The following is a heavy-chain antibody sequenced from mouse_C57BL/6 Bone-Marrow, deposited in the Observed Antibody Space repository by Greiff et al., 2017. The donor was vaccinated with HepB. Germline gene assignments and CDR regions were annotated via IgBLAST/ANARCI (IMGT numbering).Heavy chain of an antibody. CDR3: ARGYGSSRDWYFDV. D-gene: IGHD1-1*01. J-gene: IGHJ1*03. CDR1: GYTFTTYP. V-gene: IGHV1-47*01. Sequence: VKLMESGAELVKPGASVKMSCKASGYTFTTYPIEWMKQNHGKSLEWIGNFHPYNDDTKYNEKFKGKATLTVEKSSSTVYLELSRLTSDDSAVYYCARGYGSSRDWYFDVWGTGTTVTVSS. CDR2: FHPYNDDT.